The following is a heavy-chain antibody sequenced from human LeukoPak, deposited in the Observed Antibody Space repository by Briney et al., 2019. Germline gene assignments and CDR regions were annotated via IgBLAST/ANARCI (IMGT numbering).Heavy chain of an antibody. D-gene: IGHD2-2*03. CDR3: AKAGYCSSTSCYPEYCFDY. CDR1: GFTFSSYA. V-gene: IGHV3-23*01. CDR2: ISGSGGST. Sequence: PGGSLRLSCAASGFTFSSYAMSWVRQAPGKGLEWVSAISGSGGSTYYADSVKGRFTISRDNSKNTLYLQMNSLRAEDTAVYYCAKAGYCSSTSCYPEYCFDYWGQGTLVTVSS. J-gene: IGHJ4*02.